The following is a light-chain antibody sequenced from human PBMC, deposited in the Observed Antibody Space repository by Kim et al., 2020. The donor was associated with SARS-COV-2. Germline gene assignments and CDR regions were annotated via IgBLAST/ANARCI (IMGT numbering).Light chain of an antibody. CDR2: DAS. V-gene: IGKV3-15*01. J-gene: IGKJ4*01. CDR3: QQYNNWPLS. Sequence: VSPVERAPPACRSSQSVNVTLAWDQQQPGQAPRLLIYDASTRATGIPAMFSGSGSGTEFTLTISSLQSEDVAVYYCQQYNNWPLSFGGGTKVDIK. CDR1: QSVNVT.